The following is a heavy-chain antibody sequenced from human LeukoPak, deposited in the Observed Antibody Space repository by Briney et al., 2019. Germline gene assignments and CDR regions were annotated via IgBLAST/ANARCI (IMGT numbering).Heavy chain of an antibody. D-gene: IGHD6-19*01. J-gene: IGHJ6*03. V-gene: IGHV4-39*01. CDR2: IYYSGST. Sequence: SETLSLTCTVSGGSISSSSYYWGWIRQPPGKGLEWIGSIYYSGSTYYNPSLKSRVTISVDTSKNQFSLKLSSVTAADTAVYYCARIIAVAQPRSYYYYYYYTDVWGKGTTVTVSS. CDR1: GGSISSSSYY. CDR3: ARIIAVAQPRSYYYYYYYTDV.